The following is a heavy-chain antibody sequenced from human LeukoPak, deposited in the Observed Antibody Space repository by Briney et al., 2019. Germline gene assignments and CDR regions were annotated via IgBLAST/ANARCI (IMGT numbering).Heavy chain of an antibody. J-gene: IGHJ4*02. CDR3: ARGLTIRD. D-gene: IGHD3-10*01. CDR2: INHSGST. V-gene: IGHV4-34*01. CDR1: GGSFSGYY. Sequence: SETLSLTCAVYGGSFSGYYWSWIRQPPGKGLEWIGEINHSGSTNYNPSLKNRVTISVDTSKNQFSLKLSSVTAADTAVYYCARGLTIRDWGQGTLVTVSS.